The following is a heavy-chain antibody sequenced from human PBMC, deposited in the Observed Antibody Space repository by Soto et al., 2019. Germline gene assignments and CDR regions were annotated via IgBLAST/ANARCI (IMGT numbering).Heavy chain of an antibody. CDR1: GGSISSGGYS. J-gene: IGHJ4*02. D-gene: IGHD3-10*01. CDR3: ARERDYYGSGSYPDY. CDR2: IYHSGST. Sequence: PSETLSLTCAVSGGSISSGGYSWSWIRQPPGKGLEWIGYIYHSGSTYYNPSLKSRVTISVDRSKNQFSLKLSSVTAADTAVYYCARERDYYGSGSYPDYWGQGTLVTVSS. V-gene: IGHV4-30-2*01.